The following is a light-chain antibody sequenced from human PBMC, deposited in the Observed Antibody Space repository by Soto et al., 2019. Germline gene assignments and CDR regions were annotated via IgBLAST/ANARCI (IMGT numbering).Light chain of an antibody. Sequence: IQLTQSPSFLSASVGDRVTITFLASQGISSYLAWYQQKPGKAPKLLIYAASALQSGVPSRFSGSGSGTEFALTISSLQPDDFATYYCQHYNSYSEAFGQGTKVDIK. CDR2: AAS. J-gene: IGKJ1*01. CDR3: QHYNSYSEA. CDR1: QGISSY. V-gene: IGKV1-9*01.